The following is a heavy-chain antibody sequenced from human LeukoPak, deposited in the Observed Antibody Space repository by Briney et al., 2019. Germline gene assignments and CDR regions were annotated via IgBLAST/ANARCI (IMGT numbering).Heavy chain of an antibody. CDR1: GGSFSGYY. V-gene: IGHV4-34*01. CDR3: AQYSGNFAGFQH. Sequence: MSSETLSLTCAVYGGSFSGYYWSWIRQPPGKGLEWIGEINHSGSTNYNPSLRSRVTISVDTSKNQFSLKLTSVTAADTAVYYCAQYSGNFAGFQHWGQGTLVTVSS. J-gene: IGHJ1*01. CDR2: INHSGST. D-gene: IGHD1-26*01.